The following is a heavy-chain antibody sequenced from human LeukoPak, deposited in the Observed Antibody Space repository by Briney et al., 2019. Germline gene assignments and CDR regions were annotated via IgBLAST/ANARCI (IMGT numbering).Heavy chain of an antibody. D-gene: IGHD3-10*01. J-gene: IGHJ4*02. Sequence: MTGGSLRLACVDSGFTFTNAWMSWVRQAPGKGLEWIGRIKSKTDGETTNYAKPVRGRFTISRDDSKSAVYLQMNSLNIEDTAVYYCTTDLGTYYHGSQRLIPIDYWGQGTLVTVSS. CDR2: IKSKTDGETT. V-gene: IGHV3-15*01. CDR1: GFTFTNAW. CDR3: TTDLGTYYHGSQRLIPIDY.